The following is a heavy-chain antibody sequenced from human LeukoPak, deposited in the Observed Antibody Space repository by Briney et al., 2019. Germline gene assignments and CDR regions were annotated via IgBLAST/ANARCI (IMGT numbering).Heavy chain of an antibody. J-gene: IGHJ6*02. CDR1: GYSFTSYW. CDR3: ATSTNYGGNPYYYYGMDV. Sequence: GESLKISCKGSGYSFTSYWIGWVRQMPGKGLEWMGIIYPGDSDTRYSPSFQGQVTISADKSISTAYLQWSSLKASDTAMYYCATSTNYGGNPYYYYGMDVWGQGTTVTVSS. V-gene: IGHV5-51*01. CDR2: IYPGDSDT. D-gene: IGHD4-23*01.